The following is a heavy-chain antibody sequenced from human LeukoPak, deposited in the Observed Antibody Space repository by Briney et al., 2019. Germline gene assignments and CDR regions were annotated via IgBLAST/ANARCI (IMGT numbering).Heavy chain of an antibody. CDR1: GFTVGTNH. J-gene: IGHJ3*02. V-gene: IGHV3-53*01. CDR2: IYTAGST. D-gene: IGHD3-22*01. Sequence: GGSLRLFCAASGFTVGTNHVSWVRLAPGKGLEWVSIIYTAGSTFYADSVKGRFTISRDNSRNTLFLQMNSLRAEDTAVYYCAKISDSGGFFYGGAFDIWGQGTMVTVSS. CDR3: AKISDSGGFFYGGAFDI.